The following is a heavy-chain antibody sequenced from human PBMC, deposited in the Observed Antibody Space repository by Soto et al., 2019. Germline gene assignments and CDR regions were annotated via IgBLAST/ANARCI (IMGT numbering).Heavy chain of an antibody. D-gene: IGHD2-2*01. CDR1: GYTFSNYG. Sequence: ASVKVSCKTSGYTFSNYGITWVRQAPGQPLEWLGWISLYSDGTNYAQKFQGRVSMTTDTSTTTTYMELRSLRSDDTAVYYCARVVPGAAAWFGPWGQGTLVTVSS. CDR3: ARVVPGAAAWFGP. V-gene: IGHV1-18*01. J-gene: IGHJ5*02. CDR2: ISLYSDGT.